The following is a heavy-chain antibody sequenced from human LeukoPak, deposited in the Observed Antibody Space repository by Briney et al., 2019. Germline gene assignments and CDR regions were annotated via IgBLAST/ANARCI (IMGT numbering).Heavy chain of an antibody. Sequence: PSETLSLTCAVYGGSFSGYYWSWIRQPPGKGLEWIGEINHSGSTNYNPSLKSRVTISVDTSKNQFSLKLSSVTAADTAVYYCARMHPYGSGSYYPHFDYWGQGTLVTVSS. V-gene: IGHV4-34*01. J-gene: IGHJ4*02. D-gene: IGHD3-10*01. CDR3: ARMHPYGSGSYYPHFDY. CDR2: INHSGST. CDR1: GGSFSGYY.